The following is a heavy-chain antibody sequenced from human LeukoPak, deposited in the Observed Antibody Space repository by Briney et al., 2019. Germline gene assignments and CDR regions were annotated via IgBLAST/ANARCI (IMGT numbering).Heavy chain of an antibody. CDR2: IRYDGSNK. V-gene: IGHV3-30*02. Sequence: SGGSLRLSCAASGFTFSSYGMHWVRQAPGKGLEWVAFIRYDGSNKYYADSVKGRFTISSDNSKNTLYLQMNSLGTEDTAVYYCARDPQRGAPDYFDSWGQGTLVTVSS. J-gene: IGHJ4*02. CDR3: ARDPQRGAPDYFDS. D-gene: IGHD6-25*01. CDR1: GFTFSSYG.